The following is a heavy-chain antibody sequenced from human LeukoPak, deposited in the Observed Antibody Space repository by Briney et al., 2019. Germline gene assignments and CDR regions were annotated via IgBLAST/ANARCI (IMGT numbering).Heavy chain of an antibody. D-gene: IGHD3-10*01. V-gene: IGHV4-59*01. Sequence: SETLSLTCTVSGGSISSYYWSWIRQPPGKGLEWSGYIYYSGSTNYNPSLKSRVTISVDTSKNQFSLKLSSVTAADTAVYYCARGFGELLEVSWFDPWGQGTLVTVSS. CDR1: GGSISSYY. CDR3: ARGFGELLEVSWFDP. CDR2: IYYSGST. J-gene: IGHJ5*02.